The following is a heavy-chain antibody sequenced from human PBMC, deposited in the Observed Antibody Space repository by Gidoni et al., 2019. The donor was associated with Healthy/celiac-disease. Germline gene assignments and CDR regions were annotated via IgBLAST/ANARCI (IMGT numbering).Heavy chain of an antibody. CDR2: SSGSGGRT. Sequence: EVQLLESGGGLVQPGGSLRLSCSASGFTFSSYAISWVRQAPGKGLEWVSASSGSGGRTYYADSVKGRFTISRDNSKNTLYLQMNSLRAEDTAVYYCAKGGAIAVAGRDYWGQGTLVTVSS. V-gene: IGHV3-23*01. J-gene: IGHJ4*02. D-gene: IGHD6-19*01. CDR1: GFTFSSYA. CDR3: AKGGAIAVAGRDY.